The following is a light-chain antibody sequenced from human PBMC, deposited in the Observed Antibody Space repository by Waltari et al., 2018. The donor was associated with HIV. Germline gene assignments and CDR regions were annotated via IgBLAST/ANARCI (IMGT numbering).Light chain of an antibody. CDR3: CSYGGDSGGYV. Sequence: QSALPQPASVSGSPGQSVTISCNVTKGYSVTSDLLSWYQQHPGKAPKVIIVEVNKRPSRIPPRVSGSKSGNTASLTISGLQADDEAEYYCCSYGGDSGGYVFGGGTKVFVL. J-gene: IGLJ1*01. CDR1: KGYSVTSDL. CDR2: EVN. V-gene: IGLV2-23*02.